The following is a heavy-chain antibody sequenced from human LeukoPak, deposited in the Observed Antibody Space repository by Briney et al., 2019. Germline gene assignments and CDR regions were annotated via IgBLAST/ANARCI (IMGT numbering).Heavy chain of an antibody. D-gene: IGHD6-19*01. CDR2: VYTSGNT. CDR1: GVSISSGSYY. Sequence: SETLSLTCTVSGVSISSGSYYWSWIRQPAGKGLEWIGRVYTSGNTNYSPSLQSRVTISVDTSKNQFSLKLTSVTAADTAVYYCARVVTRSSGWYRVIQTFDYWGQGTLVTVSS. CDR3: ARVVTRSSGWYRVIQTFDY. V-gene: IGHV4-61*02. J-gene: IGHJ4*02.